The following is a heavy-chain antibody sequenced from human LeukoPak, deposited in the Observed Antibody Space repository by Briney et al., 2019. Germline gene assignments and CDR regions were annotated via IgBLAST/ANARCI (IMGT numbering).Heavy chain of an antibody. J-gene: IGHJ6*02. V-gene: IGHV3-7*03. CDR2: INHNGNVN. Sequence: GGSLRLSCAASGFTFSSYWMNWARQAPGKGLEWVASINHNGNVNYYVDSVKGRFTVSRDNAKNSLYLQMSNLRAEDTAVYFCARGGGLDVWGQGATVTVSS. CDR3: ARGGGLDV. CDR1: GFTFSSYW. D-gene: IGHD3-16*01.